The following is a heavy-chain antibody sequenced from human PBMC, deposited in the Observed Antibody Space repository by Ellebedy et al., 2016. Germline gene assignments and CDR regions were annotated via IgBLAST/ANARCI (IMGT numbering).Heavy chain of an antibody. V-gene: IGHV3-23*01. CDR1: GFTFSSYA. J-gene: IGHJ4*02. CDR3: AKVRVFGVVSLPDY. CDR2: ISGSGGST. Sequence: GGSLRLXXAASGFTFSSYAMSWVRQAPGKGLEWVSAISGSGGSTYYADSVKGRFTISRDNFKSTLSLQMNSLRAEDTALYYCAKVRVFGVVSLPDYWGQGTLVTVSS. D-gene: IGHD3-3*01.